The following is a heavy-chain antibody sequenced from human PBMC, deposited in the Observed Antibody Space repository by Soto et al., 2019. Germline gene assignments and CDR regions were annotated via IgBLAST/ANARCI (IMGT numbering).Heavy chain of an antibody. D-gene: IGHD1-26*01. V-gene: IGHV3-7*05. CDR1: GFTFSSYW. J-gene: IGHJ4*02. CDR2: IKQDGSKK. CDR3: TRGGRGYYFDY. Sequence: EVQLVESGGGLVQPGGSLRLSCAASGFTFSSYWMSWVSQAPGKGLEWVANIKQDGSKKYYVDSVKGRFTISRDNAKNTLYLQMNRRRAEDTAMYYCTRGGRGYYFDYWGQGTMVTVSS.